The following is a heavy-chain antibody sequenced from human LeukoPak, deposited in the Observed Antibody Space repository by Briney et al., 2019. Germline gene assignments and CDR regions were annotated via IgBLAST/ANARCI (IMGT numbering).Heavy chain of an antibody. J-gene: IGHJ6*03. CDR2: IYYSGST. CDR3: ASLSQSIAARPYYYYYYMDV. V-gene: IGHV4-39*01. D-gene: IGHD6-6*01. Sequence: SETLSLTCTVSGGSISSSSYYWGWIRQPPGKGLEWIGSIYYSGSTYYNPSLKSRVTISVDTSKNQFSLKLSSVTAADTAVYYCASLSQSIAARPYYYYYYMDVWGKGTTVTVSS. CDR1: GGSISSSSYY.